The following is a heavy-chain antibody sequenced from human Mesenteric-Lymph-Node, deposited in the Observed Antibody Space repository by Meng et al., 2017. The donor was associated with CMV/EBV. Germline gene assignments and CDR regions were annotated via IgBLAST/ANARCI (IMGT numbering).Heavy chain of an antibody. D-gene: IGHD3-10*01. J-gene: IGHJ2*01. Sequence: SETLSLTCTVSGGSLNSGSYYWSWIRQSPGREVEWIGYIHYSGSTNYSPSLKSRLTISLDRSKNQFSLRLTSVTAADTALYYCAREGFGGYFDLWGRGTRVTVSS. CDR1: GGSLNSGSYY. CDR2: IHYSGST. CDR3: AREGFGGYFDL. V-gene: IGHV4-61*01.